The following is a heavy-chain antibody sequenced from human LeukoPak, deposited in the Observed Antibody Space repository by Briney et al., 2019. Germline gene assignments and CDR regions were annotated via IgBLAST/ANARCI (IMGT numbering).Heavy chain of an antibody. CDR3: ARGLHWNDFNWFDS. D-gene: IGHD1-1*01. CDR2: IQTDGST. Sequence: GGSLRLSCAASGFAFTNLWMNWVRQTPGKGLMWVSRIQTDGSTRYAESVKGRSTISRDNAKNTVYLQMNTLSAEDTAIYYCARGLHWNDFNWFDSWGQGTLVTVSS. J-gene: IGHJ5*01. V-gene: IGHV3-74*01. CDR1: GFAFTNLW.